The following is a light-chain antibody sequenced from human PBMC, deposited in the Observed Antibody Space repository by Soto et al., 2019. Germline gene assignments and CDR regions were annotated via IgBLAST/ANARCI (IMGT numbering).Light chain of an antibody. V-gene: IGLV2-11*01. CDR2: DVS. CDR1: SSDVGNYKY. CDR3: CSYAGTYIPYV. J-gene: IGLJ1*01. Sequence: QSALTQPRSVSGSPGQSVTISCTGTSSDVGNYKYVSWYRHLPGRAPQLMIFDVSKRPSGVPDRFSGSKSGNTASLTISDLQAGDEADYYCCSYAGTYIPYVFGTGTKVTVL.